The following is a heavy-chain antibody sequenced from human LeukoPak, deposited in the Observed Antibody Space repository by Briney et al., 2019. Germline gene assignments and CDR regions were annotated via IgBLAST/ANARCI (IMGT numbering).Heavy chain of an antibody. J-gene: IGHJ5*01. V-gene: IGHV4-39*07. Sequence: SETLSLTCTVSGGSISSSSYYWGWLRQPPGKGLEWIGSIYYSGSTYYNPSLKSRVTISVDTSKNQFSLKLSSVTAADTAVYYCARLDSSGYDSWGQGTLVTVSS. D-gene: IGHD6-19*01. CDR2: IYYSGST. CDR1: GGSISSSSYY. CDR3: ARLDSSGYDS.